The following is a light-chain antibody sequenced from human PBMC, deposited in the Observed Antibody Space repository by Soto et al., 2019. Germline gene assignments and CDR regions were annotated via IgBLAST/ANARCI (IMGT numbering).Light chain of an antibody. CDR1: QDVMYD. J-gene: IGKJ1*01. CDR3: QQYRSWPRT. V-gene: IGKV3-15*01. CDR2: GAS. Sequence: EIVLTQSPAALSVSPGGRATLSCRASQDVMYDLAWYQQKPGQAPRLLVYGASTRATDAPTRFRGSGSGREFSLTISSLQSEDFATYYCQQYRSWPRTFGQGSRVEIK.